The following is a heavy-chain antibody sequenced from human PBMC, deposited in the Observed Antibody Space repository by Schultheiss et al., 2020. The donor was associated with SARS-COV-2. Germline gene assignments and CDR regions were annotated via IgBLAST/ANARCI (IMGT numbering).Heavy chain of an antibody. Sequence: GGSLRLSCAASGFTFSNAWMNWVRQAPGKGLEWVAVIWYDGSNKYYADSVKGRFTISRDNAKNSLYLQMNSLRAEDTALYHCARGTYNWNYATPIDYWGQGTLVTVSS. J-gene: IGHJ4*02. D-gene: IGHD1-7*01. V-gene: IGHV3-33*08. CDR2: IWYDGSNK. CDR3: ARGTYNWNYATPIDY. CDR1: GFTFSNAW.